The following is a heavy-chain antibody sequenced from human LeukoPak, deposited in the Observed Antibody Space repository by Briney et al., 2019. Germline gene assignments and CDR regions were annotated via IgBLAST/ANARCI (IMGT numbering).Heavy chain of an antibody. D-gene: IGHD1-1*01. J-gene: IGHJ4*02. CDR1: GFTFSSYA. Sequence: GGSLRLSCAASGFTFSSYAMSWVREAPGKGLEWVSDISGSGGSTYYADSVKGRLTISRDNSKNTLYLQMNSLRAEDTAVYYCATLTHNALPYYFDYWGQGTLVTVSS. CDR2: ISGSGGST. V-gene: IGHV3-23*01. CDR3: ATLTHNALPYYFDY.